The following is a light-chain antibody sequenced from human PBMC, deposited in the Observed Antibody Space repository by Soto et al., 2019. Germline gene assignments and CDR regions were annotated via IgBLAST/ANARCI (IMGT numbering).Light chain of an antibody. CDR3: QQYYSTPFT. J-gene: IGKJ3*01. Sequence: DIVMTQSPDSLAVSLGERATINGKSSQSVLHSSNNKNYLAWYQQKPGQPPKLLIYWASTRESGVPDRFSASGSGTDFTLSISSLQAEDVAVYYCQQYYSTPFTFGPGTKVDIK. CDR2: WAS. CDR1: QSVLHSSNNKNY. V-gene: IGKV4-1*01.